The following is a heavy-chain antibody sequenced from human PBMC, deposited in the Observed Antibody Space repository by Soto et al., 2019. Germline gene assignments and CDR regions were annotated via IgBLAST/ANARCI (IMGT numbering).Heavy chain of an antibody. V-gene: IGHV4-31*03. CDR3: ARDRLMATAGTARHYFGLDV. CDR2: IYYSGNT. J-gene: IGHJ6*02. CDR1: GGSIRSGGYY. D-gene: IGHD5-18*01. Sequence: SETLSLTCTVSGGSIRSGGYYWSWVRQNPRRGLEWIGNIYYSGNTYYNPSLKSRLTISVDTSKNQFSLDLSSVTAADTAVYYCARDRLMATAGTARHYFGLDVWGQGTTVTVSS.